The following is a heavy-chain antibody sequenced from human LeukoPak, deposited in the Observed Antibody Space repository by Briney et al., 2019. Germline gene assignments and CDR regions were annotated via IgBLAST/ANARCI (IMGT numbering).Heavy chain of an antibody. CDR1: GYTFTSYY. Sequence: GASVKVSCKASGYTFTSYYMHWVRQAPGQGLEWMGWINPNSGGTNYAQKFQGRVTMTRDTSFSTAYMELSRLRSDDTAVYYCARGKYYYDSSGYYMANDYWGQGTLVAVSS. V-gene: IGHV1-2*02. J-gene: IGHJ4*02. CDR3: ARGKYYYDSSGYYMANDY. D-gene: IGHD3-22*01. CDR2: INPNSGGT.